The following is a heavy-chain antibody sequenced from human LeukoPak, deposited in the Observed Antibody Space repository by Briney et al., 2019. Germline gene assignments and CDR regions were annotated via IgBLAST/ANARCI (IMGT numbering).Heavy chain of an antibody. J-gene: IGHJ4*02. CDR1: GLSISNSA. D-gene: IGHD5-12*01. CDR2: IVASSGST. CDR3: AKGAYDYIEMGYFDY. Sequence: GGSLRLSCAASGLSISNSAMSWVRQAPGKGLEWVSLIVASSGSTSYADSVKGRFTISRDSSKNTLYLQMNSLRAEDMAVYYCAKGAYDYIEMGYFDYWGQGTLVTVSS. V-gene: IGHV3-23*01.